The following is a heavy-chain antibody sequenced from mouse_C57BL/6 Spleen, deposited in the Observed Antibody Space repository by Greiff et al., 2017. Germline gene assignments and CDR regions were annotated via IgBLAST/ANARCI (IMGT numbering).Heavy chain of an antibody. D-gene: IGHD2-4*01. J-gene: IGHJ2*01. V-gene: IGHV5-4*01. CDR1: GFTFSSYA. CDR2: ISDGGSYT. CDR3: ARDNYDYEDY. Sequence: EVPRVESGGGLVKPGGSLKLSCAASGFTFSSYAMSWVRQTPEKRLEWVATISDGGSYTYYPDNVKGRFTISRDNAKNNLYLQMSHLKSEDTAMYYCARDNYDYEDYWGQGTTRTVSS.